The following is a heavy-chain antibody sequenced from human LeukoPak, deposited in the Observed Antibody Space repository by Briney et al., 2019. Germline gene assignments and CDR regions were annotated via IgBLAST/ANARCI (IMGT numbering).Heavy chain of an antibody. Sequence: ASVKVSCKASGYTFTGYYMHWVRQAPGQGLEWMGWINPNSGGTNYAQKFQGRATMTRDTSISTAYMELSRLRSDDTAVYYCARAKRIAARQGWFDPWGQGTLVTVSS. D-gene: IGHD6-6*01. J-gene: IGHJ5*02. V-gene: IGHV1-2*02. CDR2: INPNSGGT. CDR3: ARAKRIAARQGWFDP. CDR1: GYTFTGYY.